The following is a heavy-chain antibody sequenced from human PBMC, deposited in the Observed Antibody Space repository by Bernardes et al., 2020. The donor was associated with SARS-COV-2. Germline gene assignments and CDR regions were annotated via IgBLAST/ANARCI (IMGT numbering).Heavy chain of an antibody. J-gene: IGHJ6*01. CDR1: GFTFNNFG. Sequence: GGSLRLSCEASGFTFNNFGMHWVRQAPGKGLEWVAVISYEGSIQHYADSVKGRFTISRDSSKNTVYLQMNTLRPEDTAVYYCAKLRSVLWIHPYYNAMAAWGQGTTVTVSS. CDR3: AKLRSVLWIHPYYNAMAA. CDR2: ISYEGSIQ. V-gene: IGHV3-30*18. D-gene: IGHD2-2*01.